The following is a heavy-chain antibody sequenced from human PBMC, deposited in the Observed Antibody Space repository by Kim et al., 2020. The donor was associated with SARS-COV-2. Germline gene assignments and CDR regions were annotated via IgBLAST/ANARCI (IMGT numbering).Heavy chain of an antibody. CDR2: IYYSGST. Sequence: SETLSLTCTVSGGSISSYYWSWIRQPPGKGLEWIGYIYYSGSTNYNPSLKSRVTISVDTSKNQFSLKLSSVTAEDTAVYYCARSPLYGSGLDYWGQGTLVTVSS. CDR1: GGSISSYY. CDR3: ARSPLYGSGLDY. D-gene: IGHD3-10*01. J-gene: IGHJ4*02. V-gene: IGHV4-59*13.